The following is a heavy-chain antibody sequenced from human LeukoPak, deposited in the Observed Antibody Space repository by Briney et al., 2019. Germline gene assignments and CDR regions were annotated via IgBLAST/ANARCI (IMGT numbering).Heavy chain of an antibody. CDR1: GGSFSGYY. V-gene: IGHV4-34*01. CDR3: ARHEYDILTGWTDY. D-gene: IGHD3-9*01. J-gene: IGHJ4*02. CDR2: INHSGST. Sequence: PSETLSLTCAVYGGSFSGYYRSWIRQPPGKGLEWIGEINHSGSTNYNPSLKSRVTISVDTSKNQFSLKLSSVTAADTAVYYCARHEYDILTGWTDYWGQGTLVTVSS.